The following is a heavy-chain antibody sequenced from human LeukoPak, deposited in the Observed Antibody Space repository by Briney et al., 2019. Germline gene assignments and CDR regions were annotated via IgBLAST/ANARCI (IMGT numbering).Heavy chain of an antibody. CDR2: INSDGSST. CDR3: ARGGAYSGSYYDY. CDR1: GFTFSSYW. J-gene: IGHJ4*02. V-gene: IGHV3-74*01. D-gene: IGHD1-26*01. Sequence: PGGSLRLSCAASGFTFSSYWVHWVRQAPGKGLVWVSRINSDGSSTSYADSVKGRFTISRDNAKNTLYLQMNSLRAEDTAVYYCARGGAYSGSYYDYWGQGTLVTVSS.